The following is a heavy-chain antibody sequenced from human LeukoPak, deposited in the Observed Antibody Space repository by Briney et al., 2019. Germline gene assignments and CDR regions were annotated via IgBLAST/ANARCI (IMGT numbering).Heavy chain of an antibody. D-gene: IGHD3-3*01. CDR3: ARESEGFTIFGVVSNWFDP. J-gene: IGHJ5*02. CDR1: GGSISSYY. Sequence: PSETLSLTCTVSGGSISSYYWSWVRQPPGKGLEWIGYIYYSGSTNYNPSPKSRVTISVDASKNQFSLKLSPVAAADTAVYYCARESEGFTIFGVVSNWFDPWGQGTLVTVSS. V-gene: IGHV4-59*01. CDR2: IYYSGST.